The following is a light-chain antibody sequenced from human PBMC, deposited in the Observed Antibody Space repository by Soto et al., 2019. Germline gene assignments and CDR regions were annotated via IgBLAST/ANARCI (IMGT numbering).Light chain of an antibody. Sequence: QSALTQPRSVSGSPGQSVTISCTGTSSDVGGYDYVSWYQHHPGKAPKVTIYDVSKRPSGVPDRFSGSKSGNTASLTISGLQAEDEAEYYCSSIVGPYTYVFGTGTKLTVL. J-gene: IGLJ1*01. CDR3: SSIVGPYTYV. CDR2: DVS. CDR1: SSDVGGYDY. V-gene: IGLV2-11*01.